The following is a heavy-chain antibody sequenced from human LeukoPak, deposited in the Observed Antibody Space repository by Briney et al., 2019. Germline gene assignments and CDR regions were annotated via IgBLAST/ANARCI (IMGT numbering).Heavy chain of an antibody. Sequence: PGGSLRLSCAASGFTFSSYWMHWVRQAPGKGLVWVSRINSDGSSTSFADSVKGRFTISRDNAKNTLYLQMNSLRAEDTAVYYCAREGSGSYYGFDYWGQGTLVTVSS. D-gene: IGHD1-26*01. CDR2: INSDGSST. J-gene: IGHJ4*02. CDR1: GFTFSSYW. CDR3: AREGSGSYYGFDY. V-gene: IGHV3-74*01.